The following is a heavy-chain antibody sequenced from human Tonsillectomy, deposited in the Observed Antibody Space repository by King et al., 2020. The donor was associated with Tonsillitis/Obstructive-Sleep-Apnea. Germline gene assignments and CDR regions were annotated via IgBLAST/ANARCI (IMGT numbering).Heavy chain of an antibody. Sequence: VQLVESGGGLVKPGGSLRLSCAASGFTFSNAWMNWVRQAPGKGLEWVGRIKSKTDGGTTDYAAPVKGRFTISRDDSKNTLYLQMNSLKTEDTAVYYCTTDCCSIRSYCGGDCFPRFDYWGQGTLVTVSS. D-gene: IGHD2-21*02. V-gene: IGHV3-15*07. CDR3: TTDCCSIRSYCGGDCFPRFDY. CDR1: GFTFSNAW. CDR2: IKSKTDGGTT. J-gene: IGHJ4*02.